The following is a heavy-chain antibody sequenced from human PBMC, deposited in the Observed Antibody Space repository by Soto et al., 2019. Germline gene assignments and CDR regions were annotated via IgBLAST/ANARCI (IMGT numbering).Heavy chain of an antibody. CDR1: GFTFSSYA. J-gene: IGHJ4*02. CDR2: ISYDGSNK. V-gene: IGHV3-30-3*01. D-gene: IGHD2-15*01. Sequence: QVQLVESGGGVVQPGRSLRLSCAASGFTFSSYAMHWVRQAPGKGLEGVAVISYDGSNKYYADSVKGRFTISRDNSKNTLYLQMNSLRAEDTAVYYCARDPPIVVVVAATPSFDYWGQGTLVTVSS. CDR3: ARDPPIVVVVAATPSFDY.